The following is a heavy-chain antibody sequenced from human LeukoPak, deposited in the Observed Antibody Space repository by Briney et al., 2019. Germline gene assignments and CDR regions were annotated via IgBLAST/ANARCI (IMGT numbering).Heavy chain of an antibody. CDR2: ISGSGGST. D-gene: IGHD6-13*01. CDR1: GFTFSSYD. V-gene: IGHV3-23*01. Sequence: GGSLRLSCAASGFTFSSYDMSWVRQAPGKGLEWVSVISGSGGSTYYADSVKGRFTISRDNSKNTLYLQMNSLRAEDTAVYYCAKDEFSYSSSWSDPYDYWGQGTLVTVSS. CDR3: AKDEFSYSSSWSDPYDY. J-gene: IGHJ4*02.